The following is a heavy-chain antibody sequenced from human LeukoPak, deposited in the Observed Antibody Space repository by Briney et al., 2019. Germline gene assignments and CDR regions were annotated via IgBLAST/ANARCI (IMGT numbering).Heavy chain of an antibody. J-gene: IGHJ5*02. CDR3: ARASYDILTITPALGWFDP. CDR1: GGTFSSYA. CDR2: IIPIFGTA. D-gene: IGHD3-9*01. Sequence: SVKVSCKASGGTFSSYAISWVRQAPGHGLEWMGGIIPIFGTANYAQKFQGRVTITADESTSTAYMELSSLRSEDTAVYYCARASYDILTITPALGWFDPWGQGTLVTVSS. V-gene: IGHV1-69*13.